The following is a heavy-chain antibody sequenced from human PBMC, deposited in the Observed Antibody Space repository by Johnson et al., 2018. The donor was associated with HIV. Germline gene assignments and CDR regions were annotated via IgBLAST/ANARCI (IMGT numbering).Heavy chain of an antibody. CDR1: GFTFSSYT. CDR3: ARGRKTVTTVRPSAFDI. Sequence: QVQLVESGGGVVQPGRSLRLSCVASGFTFSSYTMHWVRQAPGKGLEWVAVISYDGSNKYYADSVKGRLPISRDNSKNTLYLQMNSLRAEDTAVYYCARGRKTVTTVRPSAFDIWGQGTMVTVSS. CDR2: ISYDGSNK. D-gene: IGHD4-17*01. V-gene: IGHV3-30-3*01. J-gene: IGHJ3*02.